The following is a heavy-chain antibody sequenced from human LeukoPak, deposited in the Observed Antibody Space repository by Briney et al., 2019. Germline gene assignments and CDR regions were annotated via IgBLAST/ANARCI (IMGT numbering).Heavy chain of an antibody. CDR3: ARMTTVTAYHYYYYGMDV. D-gene: IGHD4-17*01. J-gene: IGHJ6*02. V-gene: IGHV4-4*07. CDR1: GGSISSYY. Sequence: SETLSLNCTVSGGSISSYYWSWIRQPAGKGLEWIGRIYTSGNTNYNPSLKSRVTMSVDTSKNQFSLKLSSVTAADTAVYYCARMTTVTAYHYYYYGMDVWGQGTTVTVSS. CDR2: IYTSGNT.